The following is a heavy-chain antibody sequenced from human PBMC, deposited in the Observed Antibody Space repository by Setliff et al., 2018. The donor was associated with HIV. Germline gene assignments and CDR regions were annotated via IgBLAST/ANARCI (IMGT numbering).Heavy chain of an antibody. V-gene: IGHV3-74*01. CDR3: AREWNGGYDY. D-gene: IGHD2-8*01. J-gene: IGHJ4*02. CDR1: GFTFSAYA. CDR2: INSDGSTT. Sequence: LSLSCAASGFTFSAYAMTWVRQAPGKGLVWVSRINSDGSTTNYADSVKGRFTISRDNAKNSLYLQMNSLRAEDTAVYYCAREWNGGYDYWGQGTLVTVSS.